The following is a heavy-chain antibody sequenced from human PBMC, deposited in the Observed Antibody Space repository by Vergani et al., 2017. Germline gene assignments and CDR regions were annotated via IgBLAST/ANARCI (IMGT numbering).Heavy chain of an antibody. V-gene: IGHV4-61*02. CDR3: ARSHTRDGGYFDY. D-gene: IGHD3-16*01. CDR1: GGSISSGSYY. Sequence: QVQLQESGPGLVKPSQTLSLTCTVSGGSISSGSYYWSWIRQPAGKGLEWIGRIYTSGSTNYNPSLKSRVTISVDTSKNQFSRKLSSVTAADTAVYYCARSHTRDGGYFDYWGQGTLVTVSS. J-gene: IGHJ4*02. CDR2: IYTSGST.